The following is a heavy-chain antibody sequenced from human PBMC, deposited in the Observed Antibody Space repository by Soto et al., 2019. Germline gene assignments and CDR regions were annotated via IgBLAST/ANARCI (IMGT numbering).Heavy chain of an antibody. CDR3: ARENGGRIVVVPAAIDYFDY. CDR1: GFTFSSYW. Sequence: PGGSLRLSCAASGFTFSSYWMHWVRQAPGKGLVWVSRINSDGSSTSYADSVKGRFTISRDNAKNTLYLQMNSLRAEDTVVYYCARENGGRIVVVPAAIDYFDYWGQGTLVTVSS. D-gene: IGHD2-2*01. CDR2: INSDGSST. V-gene: IGHV3-74*01. J-gene: IGHJ4*02.